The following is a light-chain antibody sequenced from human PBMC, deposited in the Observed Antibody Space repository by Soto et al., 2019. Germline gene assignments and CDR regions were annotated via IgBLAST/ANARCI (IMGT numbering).Light chain of an antibody. J-gene: IGKJ4*01. CDR2: DAS. Sequence: EIVLTQSPASVSLSPGDRATLSCRASQSVNNYVAWYQQKPGQAPRLLIYDASKRATGIPARFSGSGSGTDFTLTVSSLQPEDFASYYCQQLDRYPFTFGGGTKVEI. V-gene: IGKV3-11*01. CDR3: QQLDRYPFT. CDR1: QSVNNY.